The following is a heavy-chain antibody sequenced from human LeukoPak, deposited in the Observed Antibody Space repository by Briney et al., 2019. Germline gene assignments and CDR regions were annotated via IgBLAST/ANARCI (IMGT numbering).Heavy chain of an antibody. D-gene: IGHD6-13*01. CDR3: VRGWAPDAFDI. Sequence: SQTLSLTCTVSGGSISSGGYYWSWIRQHPGKGLEWIGYIYYSGSTYYNPSLKSRVTISVDTSKNQFSLKLSSVTAADTAVYYCVRGWAPDAFDIWGQGTMVTVSS. V-gene: IGHV4-31*03. CDR1: GGSISSGGYY. J-gene: IGHJ3*02. CDR2: IYYSGST.